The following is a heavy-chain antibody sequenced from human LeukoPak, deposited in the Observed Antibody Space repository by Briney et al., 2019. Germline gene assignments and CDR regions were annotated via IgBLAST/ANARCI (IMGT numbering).Heavy chain of an antibody. J-gene: IGHJ1*01. V-gene: IGHV1-2*02. D-gene: IGHD3-22*01. CDR1: GYTFTGYY. CDR2: INPNSGGT. CDR3: ASKSGSSGYYPDAEYFQH. Sequence: ASVKVSCKASGYTFTGYYMHWVRQAPGQGLEWMGWINPNSGGTNYAQKFQGRVTMTRDTSISTAYMELSRLRSDDTAVYYCASKSGSSGYYPDAEYFQHWGQGTLVTVSS.